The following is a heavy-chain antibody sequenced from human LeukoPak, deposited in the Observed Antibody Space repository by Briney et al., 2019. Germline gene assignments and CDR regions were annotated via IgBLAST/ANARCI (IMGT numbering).Heavy chain of an antibody. Sequence: GGSLRLSCAASGFTFISYGMSWVRQAPGKGLEWVSAISGSGGSTYYADSVKGRFTISRDNSKNTLYLQMNSLRAEDTAVYYCAKTATWIGGWLSYWGQGTLVTVSS. CDR1: GFTFISYG. D-gene: IGHD6-19*01. CDR3: AKTATWIGGWLSY. V-gene: IGHV3-23*01. CDR2: ISGSGGST. J-gene: IGHJ4*02.